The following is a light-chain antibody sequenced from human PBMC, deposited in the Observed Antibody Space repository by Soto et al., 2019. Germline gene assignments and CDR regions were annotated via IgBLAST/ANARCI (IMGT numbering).Light chain of an antibody. V-gene: IGKV3-15*01. CDR2: GAS. CDR1: QSVSSN. CDR3: QHYNNWPPWT. J-gene: IGKJ1*01. Sequence: EIVMTQSPATLSVSPGERATLSCRASQSVSSNLAWYQQKPGQAPRLLIYGASTRATGIPARFIGSGSGTEFTLTISSLQSEDFAVYYCQHYNNWPPWTFGHGTKVDIK.